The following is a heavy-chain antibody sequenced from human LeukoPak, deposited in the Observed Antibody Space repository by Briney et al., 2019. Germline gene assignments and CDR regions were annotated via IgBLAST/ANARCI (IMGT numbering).Heavy chain of an antibody. CDR1: GFKFEEYA. J-gene: IGHJ4*02. V-gene: IGHV3-9*01. CDR2: ISWSSDNI. CDR3: ARETPRRGETRDGYR. Sequence: GGSLRLSCVGSGFKFEEYAMHWVRQRPGKGPEWVSGISWSSDNIGYADSVKGRFTISRDNPKNLLFLQINSLRVEDTAVYYCARETPRRGETRDGYRWGQGTVVTVSS. D-gene: IGHD5-24*01.